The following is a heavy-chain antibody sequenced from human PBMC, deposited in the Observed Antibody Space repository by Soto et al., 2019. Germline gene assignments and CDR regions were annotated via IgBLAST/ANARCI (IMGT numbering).Heavy chain of an antibody. J-gene: IGHJ4*02. CDR1: GYSFIGYG. CDR2: IHTGNGAT. V-gene: IGHV1-3*04. CDR3: ARKYSSGSFDS. Sequence: QVQVVQSGAEVKKPGASVKVSCKTSGYSFIGYGLHWVRQAPGQSLEWMGWIHTGNGATKYSQKFQGRLTITRDTSASTAYMDVTSLTSEDTAVYYCARKYSSGSFDSWGQGTLVTVSS. D-gene: IGHD6-19*01.